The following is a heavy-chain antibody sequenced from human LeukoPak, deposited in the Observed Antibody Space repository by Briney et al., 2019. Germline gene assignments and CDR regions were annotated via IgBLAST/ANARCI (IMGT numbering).Heavy chain of an antibody. CDR1: GGSISSGGYS. CDR2: IYHSGST. Sequence: PPQTLSLTCAVSGGSISSGGYSWSWIRQPPGKGLEWIGYIYHSGSTYYNPSLKSRVTISVDRSKNQFSLKLSSVTAADTAVYYCARGGMTTIPADLNWFDPWGQGTLVTVSS. V-gene: IGHV4-30-2*01. CDR3: ARGGMTTIPADLNWFDP. D-gene: IGHD5-24*01. J-gene: IGHJ5*02.